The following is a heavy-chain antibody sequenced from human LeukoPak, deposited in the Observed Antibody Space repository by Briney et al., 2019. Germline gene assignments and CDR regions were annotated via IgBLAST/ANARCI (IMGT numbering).Heavy chain of an antibody. CDR2: IYTSGST. V-gene: IGHV4-4*07. CDR1: GGSISAYY. J-gene: IGHJ6*03. Sequence: SETLSLTCTVSGGSISAYYWSWIRQPAGKGLEWIGRIYTSGSTNYNPSLKSRVTMSLDTSKNQFSLKLRSVTAADTALYYCARGIYCSGTTCYYYYYYMDVWGKETTVTVSS. CDR3: ARGIYCSGTTCYYYYYYMDV. D-gene: IGHD2-2*01.